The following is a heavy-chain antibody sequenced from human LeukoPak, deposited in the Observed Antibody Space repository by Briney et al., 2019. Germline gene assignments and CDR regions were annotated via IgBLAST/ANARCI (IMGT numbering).Heavy chain of an antibody. D-gene: IGHD5-12*01. CDR3: AKDKGYSGYDGLDY. V-gene: IGHV3-23*01. J-gene: IGHJ4*02. CDR2: IRGSGGST. CDR1: RFTFSSYA. Sequence: GGSLRLSCAASRFTFSSYAMSWVRQAPGKGLEWVSAIRGSGGSTYYADSVKGRFTISRDNSKNTLYLQMNSLRAEDTAVYYCAKDKGYSGYDGLDYWGQGTLVTVSS.